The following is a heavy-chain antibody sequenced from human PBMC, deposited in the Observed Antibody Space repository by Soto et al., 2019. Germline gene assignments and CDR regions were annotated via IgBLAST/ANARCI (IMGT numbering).Heavy chain of an antibody. CDR2: AYYRSRWQY. Sequence: PSQTLSLTCXICGDSVSNNGATWNWIRQSPSRGLEWLGRAYYRSRWQYDYATSVRSRITINPDTSKNQISLQLTSVTPEDTAVYYCARDPPDFNSGFDSWGQGSLVTVSS. CDR1: GDSVSNNGAT. D-gene: IGHD1-26*01. CDR3: ARDPPDFNSGFDS. J-gene: IGHJ4*02. V-gene: IGHV6-1*01.